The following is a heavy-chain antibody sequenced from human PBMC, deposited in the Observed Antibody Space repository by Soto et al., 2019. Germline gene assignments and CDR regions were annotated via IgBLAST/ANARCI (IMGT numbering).Heavy chain of an antibody. CDR3: ARVDGCSGGSCYSGSFDY. CDR2: IWYDGSNK. Sequence: QVQLVESGGGVVQPARSLRLSCAASGFTFSSYGMHWVRQAPGKGLEWVAGIWYDGSNKYYADSVKGRFTISRDNAKNTLYLQMSSRRAEDTAVYYCARVDGCSGGSCYSGSFDYWGQGTLVTVSS. CDR1: GFTFSSYG. D-gene: IGHD2-15*01. J-gene: IGHJ4*02. V-gene: IGHV3-33*01.